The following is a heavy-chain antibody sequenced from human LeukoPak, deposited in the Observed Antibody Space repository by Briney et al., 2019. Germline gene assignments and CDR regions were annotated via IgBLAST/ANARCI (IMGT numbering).Heavy chain of an antibody. CDR2: ISYDGSNK. Sequence: GRSLRLSCAASGFTFSSYGVHWVRQAPGKGLEWVAVISYDGSNKYYADSVKGRFTISRDNSKNTLYLQMNSLRAEDTAVYYCAKDRGSGSYYLYFDYWGQGTLVTVSS. D-gene: IGHD1-26*01. V-gene: IGHV3-30*18. J-gene: IGHJ4*02. CDR1: GFTFSSYG. CDR3: AKDRGSGSYYLYFDY.